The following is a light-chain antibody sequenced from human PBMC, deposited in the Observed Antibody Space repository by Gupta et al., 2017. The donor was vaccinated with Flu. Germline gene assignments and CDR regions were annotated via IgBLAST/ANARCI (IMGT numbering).Light chain of an antibody. CDR3: QHYGSSSQT. Sequence: ELVLTQSPGTLSLSPGERATLSCRAGQRVSSSYLAWYQQKPGQAPRLLIYGASSRATGIPYRFSGSGSGTDFTLTISSLEPEDFAVYYCQHYGSSSQTFGQGTKVEIK. CDR1: QRVSSSY. CDR2: GAS. V-gene: IGKV3-20*01. J-gene: IGKJ1*01.